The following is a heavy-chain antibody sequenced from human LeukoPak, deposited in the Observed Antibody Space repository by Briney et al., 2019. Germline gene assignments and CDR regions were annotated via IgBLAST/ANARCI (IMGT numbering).Heavy chain of an antibody. D-gene: IGHD1-26*01. V-gene: IGHV3-30-3*01. CDR2: ISYDGSNK. Sequence: QPGRSLRLSCAASGFTFSSYGMHWVRQAPGKGLEWVAVISYDGSNKYYADSVKGRFTISRDNSKHTLYLQMNSLRAEDTAVYYCARDRRGSFDYWGQGTLVTVSS. J-gene: IGHJ4*02. CDR3: ARDRRGSFDY. CDR1: GFTFSSYG.